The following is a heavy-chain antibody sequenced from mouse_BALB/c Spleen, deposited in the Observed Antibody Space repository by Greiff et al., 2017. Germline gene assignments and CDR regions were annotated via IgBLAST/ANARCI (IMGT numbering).Heavy chain of an antibody. V-gene: IGHV1-20*02. Sequence: VQLKESGPELVKPGASVKISCKASGYSFTGYFMNWVMQSHGKSLEWIGRINPYNGDTFYNQKFKGKATLTVDKSSSTAHMELRSLASEDSAVYYCARSLITTATWFAYWGQGTLVTVSA. CDR1: GYSFTGYF. J-gene: IGHJ3*01. CDR2: INPYNGDT. CDR3: ARSLITTATWFAY. D-gene: IGHD1-2*01.